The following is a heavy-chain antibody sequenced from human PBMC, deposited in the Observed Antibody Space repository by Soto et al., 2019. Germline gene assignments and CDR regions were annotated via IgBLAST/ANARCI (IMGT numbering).Heavy chain of an antibody. D-gene: IGHD3-3*01. J-gene: IGHJ6*02. CDR2: ISWNSVNI. Sequence: EVQLVESGGGLVQPGWSLTLSCAASGFTFGDHAMHWVRQAPGKGLEWVSGISWNSVNIGYADSVKGRFTISRDNAKNSLYLQMDSLRPEDTALYYCAKDMKGLLLPPSIRFLAGSTRYSYGLDVWGQGTTVTVSS. CDR1: GFTFGDHA. V-gene: IGHV3-9*01. CDR3: AKDMKGLLLPPSIRFLAGSTRYSYGLDV.